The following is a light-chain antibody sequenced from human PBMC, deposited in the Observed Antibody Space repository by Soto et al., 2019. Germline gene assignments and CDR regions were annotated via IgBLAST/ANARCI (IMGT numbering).Light chain of an antibody. CDR2: GNN. CDR1: SSNIGAGYD. J-gene: IGLJ2*01. Sequence: QYVLTQPPSVSGAPGQRVTISCTGSSSNIGAGYDVHWYQQLPGTAPKLLIYGNNNRPSGVPDRFSGSKSGTSASLAITGLQAEDEADYYCQSYDSSLSGHVVFGGGSKLTVL. V-gene: IGLV1-40*01. CDR3: QSYDSSLSGHVV.